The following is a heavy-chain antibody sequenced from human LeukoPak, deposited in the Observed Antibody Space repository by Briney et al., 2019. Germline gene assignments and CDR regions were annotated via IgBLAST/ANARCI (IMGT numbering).Heavy chain of an antibody. CDR3: AREERGSSWFIDY. V-gene: IGHV4-31*03. D-gene: IGHD6-13*01. CDR1: GGSISSGGYY. J-gene: IGHJ4*02. Sequence: SQTQSLTCTVSGGSISSGGYYWSWIRQHPGKGLEWIGYIYYSGSTYYNPSLKSRVTISVDTSKNQFSLKLSSVTAADTAVYYCAREERGSSWFIDYWGQGTLVTVSS. CDR2: IYYSGST.